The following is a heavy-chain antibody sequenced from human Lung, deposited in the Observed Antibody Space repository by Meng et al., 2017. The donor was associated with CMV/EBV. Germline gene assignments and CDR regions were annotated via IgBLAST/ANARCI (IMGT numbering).Heavy chain of an antibody. J-gene: IGHJ4*02. V-gene: IGHV3-74*01. Sequence: CAAAGLTLSSHWIHWVRQAPGKGLVWVPRINGDGSSTSYADSVKGRFTISRDNDKNTLYLQMNSLRAEDTAVYYCASDFVEGSGWLGYWGQGTMVTVSS. CDR2: INGDGSST. D-gene: IGHD2-15*01. CDR1: GLTLSSHW. CDR3: ASDFVEGSGWLGY.